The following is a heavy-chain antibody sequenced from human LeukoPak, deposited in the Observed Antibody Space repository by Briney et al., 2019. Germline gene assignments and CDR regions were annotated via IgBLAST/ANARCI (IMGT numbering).Heavy chain of an antibody. J-gene: IGHJ4*02. Sequence: GGSLRLSCAASGFTFDDYAMHWVRQAPGKGLEWVSGISWNSGSIGYADSVKGRFTISRDNAKNSLYLQMNSLRAEDTALYYCAKDNYRNYDFWSGYGFDYWGQGTLVTVSS. D-gene: IGHD3-3*01. CDR1: GFTFDDYA. CDR3: AKDNYRNYDFWSGYGFDY. CDR2: ISWNSGSI. V-gene: IGHV3-9*01.